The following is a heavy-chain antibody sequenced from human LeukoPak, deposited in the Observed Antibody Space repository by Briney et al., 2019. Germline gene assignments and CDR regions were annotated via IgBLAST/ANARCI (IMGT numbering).Heavy chain of an antibody. CDR1: GDSVSSGSYY. CDR3: ASVFYSSGWYWYFDL. D-gene: IGHD6-19*01. Sequence: SSETLSLTCAVSGDSVSSGSYYWNWIRQPPGKGLEWIGYIYYSGSTNYNPSLKSRVTISIDTSKNQFSLKLSSVTAADTAVYYCASVFYSSGWYWYFDLWGRGTLVTVSS. V-gene: IGHV4-61*01. CDR2: IYYSGST. J-gene: IGHJ2*01.